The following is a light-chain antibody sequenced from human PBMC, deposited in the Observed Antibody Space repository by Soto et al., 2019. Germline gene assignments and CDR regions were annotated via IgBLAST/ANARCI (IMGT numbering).Light chain of an antibody. J-gene: IGKJ5*01. CDR3: HQYGSSPIT. V-gene: IGKV3-20*01. CDR1: RSISTY. Sequence: ETVLTQSPAALSLSPGERATLSCRASRSISTYLAWYQQKPGQAPRLLIYEALNRATGIPARFSGSGSGTDFTLTTSRLEPEDFAVYYCHQYGSSPITFGQGTRLEI. CDR2: EAL.